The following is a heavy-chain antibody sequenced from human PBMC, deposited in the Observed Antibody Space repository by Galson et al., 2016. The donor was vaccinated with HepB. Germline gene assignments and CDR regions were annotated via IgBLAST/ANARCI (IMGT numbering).Heavy chain of an antibody. Sequence: SVKVSCKGSEDTFPKHGINWVRRAPGQGLEWMGSIIPIIGNTDYAQKFRGRVTITADASINTGHMELSGLTLEDTAVYYCARVGPRDVGMGNLEFLFFFGIDVWGQGTTVTVSS. CDR3: ARVGPRDVGMGNLEFLFFFGIDV. V-gene: IGHV1-69*11. CDR2: IIPIIGNT. CDR1: EDTFPKHG. J-gene: IGHJ6*02. D-gene: IGHD4-23*01.